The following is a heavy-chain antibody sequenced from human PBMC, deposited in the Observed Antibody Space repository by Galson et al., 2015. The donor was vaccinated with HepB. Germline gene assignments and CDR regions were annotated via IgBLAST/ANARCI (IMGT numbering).Heavy chain of an antibody. CDR2: ISAYNGNT. Sequence: SVKVSCKASGYTFTSYGISWVRQAPGQGLEWMGWISAYNGNTNYAQKLQGRVTMTTDTSTSTAYMELRSLRSDDTAVYYCARDRLVLQRISFPYGSGSNWGQGTLVTVSS. V-gene: IGHV1-18*01. CDR3: ARDRLVLQRISFPYGSGSN. J-gene: IGHJ4*02. D-gene: IGHD3-10*01. CDR1: GYTFTSYG.